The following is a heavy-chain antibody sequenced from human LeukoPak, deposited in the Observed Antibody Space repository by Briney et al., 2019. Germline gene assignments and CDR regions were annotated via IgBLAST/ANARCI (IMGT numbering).Heavy chain of an antibody. CDR2: INHSGST. CDR1: GGSFSGYY. Sequence: PSETLSLTCAVYGGSFSGYYWSWIRQPPGKGLEWIGEINHSGSTNYNPSLKSRVTISVDTSKNQFSLKLSSVTAADTAVYYCARGWELFAIDYWGQGTLVTVSS. D-gene: IGHD3-10*01. CDR3: ARGWELFAIDY. V-gene: IGHV4-34*01. J-gene: IGHJ4*02.